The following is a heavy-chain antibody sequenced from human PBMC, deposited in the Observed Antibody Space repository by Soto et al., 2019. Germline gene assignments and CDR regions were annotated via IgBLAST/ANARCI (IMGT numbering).Heavy chain of an antibody. J-gene: IGHJ6*03. CDR1: GFTFSSYG. D-gene: IGHD3-10*01. V-gene: IGHV3-30*18. CDR2: ISYDGSNK. Sequence: GGSLRLSCAASGFTFSSYGMHWVRQAPGKGLEWVAVISYDGSNKYYADSVKGRFTISRDNSKNTLYLQMNSLRAEDTAVYYCAKDSRGASYYYYYMDVWGKGTTVTVSS. CDR3: AKDSRGASYYYYYMDV.